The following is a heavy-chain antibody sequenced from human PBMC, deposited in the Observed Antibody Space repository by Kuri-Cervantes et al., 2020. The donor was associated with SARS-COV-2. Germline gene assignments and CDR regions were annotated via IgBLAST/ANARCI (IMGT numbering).Heavy chain of an antibody. V-gene: IGHV5-51*01. CDR1: EYSFTKHW. D-gene: IGHD3-16*01. CDR2: IWPGDSNI. J-gene: IGHJ3*02. CDR3: ARHGAVRTQFDPFDI. Sequence: GGSLRLSCKGSEYSFTKHWIGWVRQMPGKGLEWMGIIWPGDSNIRDTPSFQDQVTISVDTSISTAYLQWSSLKASDTAMYYCARHGAVRTQFDPFDIWGQGTMVTVSS.